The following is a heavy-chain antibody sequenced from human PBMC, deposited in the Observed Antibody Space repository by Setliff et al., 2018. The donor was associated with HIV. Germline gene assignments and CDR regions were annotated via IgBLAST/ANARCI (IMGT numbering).Heavy chain of an antibody. Sequence: LSLTCAVSGGSIRSSGYSWSWIRQPPGKGLEWIGYISQSGSTYYNPSLKSRVTISVDTSKNQFSLKLSSVTAADAAVYYCASRVYYYDSSGYLREEGFDPWGQGTLVTVSS. D-gene: IGHD3-22*01. CDR1: GGSIRSSGYS. CDR2: ISQSGST. CDR3: ASRVYYYDSSGYLREEGFDP. V-gene: IGHV4-30-2*01. J-gene: IGHJ5*02.